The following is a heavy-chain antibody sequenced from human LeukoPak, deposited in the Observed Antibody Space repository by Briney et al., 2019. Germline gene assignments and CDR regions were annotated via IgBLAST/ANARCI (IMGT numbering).Heavy chain of an antibody. CDR3: ARVQWLASTNWFDP. CDR1: GYSFTNYW. J-gene: IGHJ5*02. Sequence: GESLKISCKGSGYSFTNYWIAWVRQMPGKGLEWMGIIYPGDSDTRYSPSFQGQVTISADKFITTAYLQWSSLKASDTAMYYCARVQWLASTNWFDPWGQGTLVTVSS. V-gene: IGHV5-51*01. D-gene: IGHD6-19*01. CDR2: IYPGDSDT.